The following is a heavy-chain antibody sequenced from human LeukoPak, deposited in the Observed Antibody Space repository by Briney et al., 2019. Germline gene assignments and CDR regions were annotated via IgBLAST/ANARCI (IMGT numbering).Heavy chain of an antibody. Sequence: SETLSLTCAVSGGSISRSTWWSWVRQSPGKGLEWIGEIFHTGSTNYNPSLKSRVTISLDKSKNQFSLKLTSVTAADTAVYFCATSHPAYSSTWGQGTPVTVSS. V-gene: IGHV4-4*02. J-gene: IGHJ5*02. CDR2: IFHTGST. CDR1: GGSISRSTW. CDR3: ATSHPAYSST. D-gene: IGHD6-13*01.